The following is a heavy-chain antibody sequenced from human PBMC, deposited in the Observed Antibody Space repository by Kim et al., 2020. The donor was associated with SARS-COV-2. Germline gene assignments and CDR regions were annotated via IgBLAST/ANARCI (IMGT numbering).Heavy chain of an antibody. Sequence: GGSLRLSCAASGFTFSSYAMSWVRQAPGKGLEWVSAISGSGGSTYYADSVKGRFTISRDNSKNTLYLQMNSLRAEDTAVYYCAKDEGVVVVAASILFDYWGQGTLVTVSS. D-gene: IGHD2-15*01. CDR2: ISGSGGST. CDR3: AKDEGVVVVAASILFDY. CDR1: GFTFSSYA. J-gene: IGHJ4*02. V-gene: IGHV3-23*01.